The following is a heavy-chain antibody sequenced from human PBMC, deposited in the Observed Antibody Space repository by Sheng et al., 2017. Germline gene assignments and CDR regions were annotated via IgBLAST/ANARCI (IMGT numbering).Heavy chain of an antibody. CDR1: GGSISSYY. CDR3: ASSYGDYDYGMDV. Sequence: QVQLQESGPGLVKPSETLSLTCTVSGGSISSYYWSWIRQPAGRTGVDWAIYTSGXTNYNPSYKSRVTMSVDTSKTSSPEAELXDRADTAVYYXASSYGDYDYGMDVWDQGP. V-gene: IGHV4-4*07. D-gene: IGHD4-17*01. J-gene: IGHJ6*02. CDR2: IYTSGXT.